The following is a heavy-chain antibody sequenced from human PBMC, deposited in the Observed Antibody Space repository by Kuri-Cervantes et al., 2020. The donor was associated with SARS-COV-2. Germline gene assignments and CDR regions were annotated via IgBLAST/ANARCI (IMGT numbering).Heavy chain of an antibody. D-gene: IGHD1-26*01. V-gene: IGHV3-30-3*01. CDR2: ISYDGSNK. CDR3: ARGMGAGATSWSFDY. Sequence: GESLTLSCAVSGFTFSSYSMHWVRHAPGKGLEWVAVISYDGSNKYYADSVKGRFTISRDNSQNTLFLVMNSVEAEDTAVYYCARGMGAGATSWSFDYWGQGTLVTVSS. J-gene: IGHJ4*02. CDR1: GFTFSSYS.